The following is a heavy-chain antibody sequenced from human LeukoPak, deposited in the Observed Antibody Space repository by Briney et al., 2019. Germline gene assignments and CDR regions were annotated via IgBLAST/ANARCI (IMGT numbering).Heavy chain of an antibody. D-gene: IGHD2-2*01. Sequence: GGSLRLSCAASGFTFSSYSMNWVRQAPGKGLEWVSSISSSSSYIYCADSVKGRFTISRDNAKNSLYLQMNSLRAEDTAVYCCARSVYCSSTSCLDYWGQGTLVTVSS. CDR3: ARSVYCSSTSCLDY. J-gene: IGHJ4*02. V-gene: IGHV3-21*01. CDR2: ISSSSSYI. CDR1: GFTFSSYS.